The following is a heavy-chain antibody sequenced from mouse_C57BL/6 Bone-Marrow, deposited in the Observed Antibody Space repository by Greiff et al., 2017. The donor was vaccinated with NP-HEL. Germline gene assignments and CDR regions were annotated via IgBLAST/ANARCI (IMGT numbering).Heavy chain of an antibody. V-gene: IGHV14-1*01. Sequence: VQLQQSGAELVRPGASVKLSCTASGFNIKDYYMHWVKQRPEQGLEWIGRIDPEDGDTEYAPKFQGKATMTADTSSITAYLQLSSLTSEDTAVYYCTPYSISFFDYWGQGTTLTVSS. J-gene: IGHJ2*01. CDR3: TPYSISFFDY. CDR1: GFNIKDYY. CDR2: IDPEDGDT. D-gene: IGHD2-5*01.